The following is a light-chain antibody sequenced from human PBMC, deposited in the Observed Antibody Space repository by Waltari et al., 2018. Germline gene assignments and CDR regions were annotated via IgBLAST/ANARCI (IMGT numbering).Light chain of an antibody. J-gene: IGLJ2*01. CDR2: DVN. V-gene: IGLV2-14*03. Sequence: QSALTQTASVSGSPGQSVTISCTGTTSDIGGYNFVSWYPQHPGKAPKLIIYDVNMRPSGVSARCSGSKSGNTAALTISGLQPEDEADYYCSSYTTSITVIFGGGTKLTV. CDR1: TSDIGGYNF. CDR3: SSYTTSITVI.